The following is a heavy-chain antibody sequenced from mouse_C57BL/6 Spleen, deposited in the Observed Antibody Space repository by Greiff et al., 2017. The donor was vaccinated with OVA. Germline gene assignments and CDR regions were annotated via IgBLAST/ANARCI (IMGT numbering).Heavy chain of an antibody. CDR2: ISSGSSTI. Sequence: EVQRVESGGGLVKPGGSLKLSCAASGFTFSDYGMHWVRQAPEKGLEWVAYISSGSSTIYYADTVKGRFTISRDNAKNTLFLKMTSLRSEDTAMYYCARRITTVVSSHYYALDYWGQGTSVTVSS. J-gene: IGHJ4*01. CDR3: ARRITTVVSSHYYALDY. V-gene: IGHV5-17*01. D-gene: IGHD1-1*01. CDR1: GFTFSDYG.